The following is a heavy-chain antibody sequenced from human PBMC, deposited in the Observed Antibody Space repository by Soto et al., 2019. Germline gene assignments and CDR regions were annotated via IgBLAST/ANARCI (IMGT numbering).Heavy chain of an antibody. CDR2: FDPEDGET. CDR3: ASITMVRGVMKNYGMDV. J-gene: IGHJ6*02. Sequence: ASVKVSCKVSGYTLTELSMHWVRQAPGKGLEWMGGFDPEDGETIYAQKFQGRVTMTEDTSTDTAYMELSSLRSEDTAVYYCASITMVRGVMKNYGMDVWGQGTMVTVSS. CDR1: GYTLTELS. D-gene: IGHD3-10*01. V-gene: IGHV1-24*01.